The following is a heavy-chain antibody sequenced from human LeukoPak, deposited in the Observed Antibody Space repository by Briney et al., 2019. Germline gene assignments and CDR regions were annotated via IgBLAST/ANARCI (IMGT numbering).Heavy chain of an antibody. D-gene: IGHD3-10*01. CDR1: GGSISSNSYY. CDR3: ARTRYYYNSRSYGAPYYFDY. J-gene: IGHJ4*02. V-gene: IGHV4-39*01. Sequence: SETLSLTCAVSGGSISSNSYYWGWIRQPPGKGLEWIGSIYYSGSTYYNPSLESRVTISVDTSKNQFSLKLSSVTAADTAVYYCARTRYYYNSRSYGAPYYFDYWGQGTLVTVSS. CDR2: IYYSGST.